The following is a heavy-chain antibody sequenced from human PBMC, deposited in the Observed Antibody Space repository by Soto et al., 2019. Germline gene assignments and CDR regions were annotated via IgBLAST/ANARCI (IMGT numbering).Heavy chain of an antibody. CDR3: ASVGYSGYDLPLFDY. CDR2: INAGNGNT. V-gene: IGHV1-3*01. Sequence: ASVKVSCKASGYTFTSYAMHWVRQAPGQRLEWMGWINAGNGNTKYSQKFQGRVTITRDTSASTAYMELSSLRSEDTAVYYCASVGYSGYDLPLFDYWGRGPLVTVSS. J-gene: IGHJ4*02. D-gene: IGHD5-12*01. CDR1: GYTFTSYA.